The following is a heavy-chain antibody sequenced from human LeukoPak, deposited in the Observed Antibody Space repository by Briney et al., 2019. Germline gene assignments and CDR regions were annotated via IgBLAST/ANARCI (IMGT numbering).Heavy chain of an antibody. CDR2: ISSSSSYI. J-gene: IGHJ6*02. CDR3: AGDRNYYDSSGSYGGYYYYGMDV. Sequence: PGGSLRLSCAASGFTFSSYSMNWVRQAPGKGLEWVSSISSSSSYIYYADSVKGRFTISRDNAKNSLYLQMNSLRAEDTAVYYCAGDRNYYDSSGSYGGYYYYGMDVWGQGTTVTVS. D-gene: IGHD3-22*01. CDR1: GFTFSSYS. V-gene: IGHV3-21*01.